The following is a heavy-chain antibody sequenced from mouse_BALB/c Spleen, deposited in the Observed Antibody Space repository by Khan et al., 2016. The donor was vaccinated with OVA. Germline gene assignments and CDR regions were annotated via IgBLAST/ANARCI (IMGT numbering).Heavy chain of an antibody. Sequence: EVELVESGGDLVKPGGSLKLSCTASGFTFSTYGMSWVRQTPDKRLEWVATVSTGGGYTYYPASVKGRFTISRDNAKNTLYLQMRGLKSEDTARYYCARPPITTVVATSYWFFDFWGAGTTVTVST. CDR3: ARPPITTVVATSYWFFDF. D-gene: IGHD1-1*01. CDR1: GFTFSTYG. J-gene: IGHJ1*01. CDR2: VSTGGGYT. V-gene: IGHV5-6*01.